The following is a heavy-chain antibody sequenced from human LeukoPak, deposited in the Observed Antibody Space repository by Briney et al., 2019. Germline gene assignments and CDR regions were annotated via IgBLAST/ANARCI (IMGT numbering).Heavy chain of an antibody. D-gene: IGHD3-9*01. Sequence: PSETLSLTCTVSGGSITSYYWAWLRQPAGKGLEWIGRIYANGNTNCNPSLTSRVTMSVDTSKNQYSLRLSSVTAADTAVYYCARGSYYDILTGQRGMDVWGQGTTVTVSS. CDR3: ARGSYYDILTGQRGMDV. CDR1: GGSITSYY. V-gene: IGHV4-4*07. J-gene: IGHJ6*02. CDR2: IYANGNT.